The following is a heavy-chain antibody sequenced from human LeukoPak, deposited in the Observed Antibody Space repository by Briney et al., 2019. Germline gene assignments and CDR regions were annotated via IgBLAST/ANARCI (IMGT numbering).Heavy chain of an antibody. CDR3: ARGSPYYYDSSAYFDY. Sequence: SETLSLTCTVSGGSISSYSWSWIRQPPGKGLEWIGYIYHSGSTYYNPSLKSRVTISVDRSKNQFSLKLSSVTAADTAVYYCARGSPYYYDSSAYFDYWGQGTLVTVSS. CDR2: IYHSGST. V-gene: IGHV4-30-2*01. J-gene: IGHJ4*02. D-gene: IGHD3-22*01. CDR1: GGSISSYS.